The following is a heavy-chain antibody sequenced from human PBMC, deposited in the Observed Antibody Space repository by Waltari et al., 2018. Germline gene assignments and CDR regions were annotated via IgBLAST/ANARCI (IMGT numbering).Heavy chain of an antibody. D-gene: IGHD5-18*01. CDR2: IRDDGSNK. CDR1: GFTFSSYG. V-gene: IGHV3-30*02. Sequence: QVQLVESGGGVVQPGGSLRLSCAASGFTFSSYGMHWVRQAPGKGLEWVAFIRDDGSNKYYADSVKGRFTISRDNSKNTLYLQMNSLRAEDTAVYYCAKDLGGYSYGPPGKNYFDYWGQGTLVTVSS. J-gene: IGHJ4*02. CDR3: AKDLGGYSYGPPGKNYFDY.